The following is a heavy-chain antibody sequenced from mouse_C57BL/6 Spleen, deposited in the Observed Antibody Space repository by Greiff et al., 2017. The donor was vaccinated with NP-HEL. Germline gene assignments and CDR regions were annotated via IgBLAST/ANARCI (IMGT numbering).Heavy chain of an antibody. V-gene: IGHV1-61*01. Sequence: QVQLQQPGAELVRPGSSVKLSCKASGYTFTSYWMDWVKQRPGQGLEWIGNIYPSDSETHYNQKFKDKATLTVDKSSSTAYMQLSSLTSEDSAVYYCARGWSGSSPFAYWGQGTLVTVSA. J-gene: IGHJ3*01. D-gene: IGHD1-1*01. CDR2: IYPSDSET. CDR3: ARGWSGSSPFAY. CDR1: GYTFTSYW.